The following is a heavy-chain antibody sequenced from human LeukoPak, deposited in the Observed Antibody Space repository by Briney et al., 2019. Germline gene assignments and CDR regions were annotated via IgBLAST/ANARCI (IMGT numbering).Heavy chain of an antibody. CDR3: ASGIVSGSFDY. J-gene: IGHJ4*02. D-gene: IGHD1-26*01. CDR1: GGSISSGSYY. Sequence: SQTLSLTCTVSGGSISSGSYYWSWIRQPAGKGLEWIGRIYTSGSTNYNPSLKSRVTISVDTSKNRFSLKLSSVTAADTAVYYCASGIVSGSFDYWGQGTLVTVSS. CDR2: IYTSGST. V-gene: IGHV4-61*02.